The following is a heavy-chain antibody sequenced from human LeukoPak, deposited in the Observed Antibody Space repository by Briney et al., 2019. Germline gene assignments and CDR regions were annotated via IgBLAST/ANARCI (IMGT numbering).Heavy chain of an antibody. J-gene: IGHJ6*03. CDR1: GGSISSYY. D-gene: IGHD5-12*01. V-gene: IGHV4-59*01. Sequence: SETLSLTCTISGGSISSYYWSWIRQPPGKGLEGIGYIYYTGSTNHNPSLKSRVTISVDTSKNQCSLKLSSVTAADTAVYYCARVVYSGYDFRGAMDVWGKGTTVTVSS. CDR3: ARVVYSGYDFRGAMDV. CDR2: IYYTGST.